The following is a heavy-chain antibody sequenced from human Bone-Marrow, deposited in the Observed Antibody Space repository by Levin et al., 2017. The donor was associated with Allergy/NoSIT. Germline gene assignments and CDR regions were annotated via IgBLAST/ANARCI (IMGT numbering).Heavy chain of an antibody. Sequence: GASVKVSCAASGFTFSSYWMHWVRQAPGKGLVWVSRINGDGSATTYADSVKGRFTISRDNAKSTLYLQMNSLRAEDTAVYYCARDWGGSSTYSLEYWGQGTLVTVSS. CDR2: INGDGSAT. J-gene: IGHJ4*02. V-gene: IGHV3-74*01. CDR3: ARDWGGSSTYSLEY. D-gene: IGHD3-16*01. CDR1: GFTFSSYW.